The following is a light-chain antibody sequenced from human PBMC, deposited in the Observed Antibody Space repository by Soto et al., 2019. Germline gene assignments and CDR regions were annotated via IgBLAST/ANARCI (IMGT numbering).Light chain of an antibody. CDR3: SSYTSSSTYV. CDR1: SSDVGGYNY. Sequence: SVLTQPASVSGSPGQSIAISCTGTSSDVGGYNYVSWYQQHPGKAPKLMVYDVSNRPSGVSNRFSGSKSGNTASLTISGLQAEDEADYYCSSYTSSSTYVFGTGTKLPS. J-gene: IGLJ1*01. V-gene: IGLV2-14*01. CDR2: DVS.